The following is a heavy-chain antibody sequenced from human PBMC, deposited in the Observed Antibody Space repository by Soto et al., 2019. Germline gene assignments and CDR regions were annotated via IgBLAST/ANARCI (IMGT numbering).Heavy chain of an antibody. CDR3: ARVSDVPGGDYYGMGV. D-gene: IGHD3-16*01. CDR1: GGSFTGYY. CDR2: TSPRGST. V-gene: IGHV4-34*01. J-gene: IGHJ6*02. Sequence: QVQIQQWGAGLLKPSETLSLTCAVYGGSFTGYYWSWIRPPPGKGLEWIGETSPRGSTNYNPSLKSRVTITVDTSTNQFSLNLSRVTAADTAVYYCARVSDVPGGDYYGMGVWGQGTTVAVS.